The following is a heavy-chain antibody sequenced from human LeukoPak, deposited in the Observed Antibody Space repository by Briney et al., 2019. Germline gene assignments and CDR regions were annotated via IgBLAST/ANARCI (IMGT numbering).Heavy chain of an antibody. Sequence: GGSLRLSCAASRFTFSSYGMSWIRQAPGKGLEWVSYISSSGSTIYYADSVKGRFTISRDNAKNSLYLQMNSLRAEDTAVYYCARDPSLRVTLDYWGQGTLVTVSS. CDR3: ARDPSLRVTLDY. J-gene: IGHJ4*02. D-gene: IGHD4-11*01. V-gene: IGHV3-11*01. CDR2: ISSSGSTI. CDR1: RFTFSSYG.